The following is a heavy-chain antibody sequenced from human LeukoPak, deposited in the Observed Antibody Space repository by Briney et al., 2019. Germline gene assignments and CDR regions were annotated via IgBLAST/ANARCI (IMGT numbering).Heavy chain of an antibody. D-gene: IGHD2-15*01. CDR2: INWNGSST. J-gene: IGHJ3*02. CDR1: GFTFDDYG. CDR3: ARDFLPLVDDAFDI. Sequence: GGSLRLSCAASGFTFDDYGMSWVRQAPGKGLEWVSGINWNGSSTGYADSVKGRFTVSRDNAKNSLYLQMNSLRAEDTALYYCARDFLPLVDDAFDIWGQGTMVTVSS. V-gene: IGHV3-20*04.